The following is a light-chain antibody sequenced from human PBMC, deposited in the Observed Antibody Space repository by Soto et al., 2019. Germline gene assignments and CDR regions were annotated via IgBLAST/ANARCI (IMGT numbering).Light chain of an antibody. V-gene: IGKV3-20*01. CDR3: QQFGSSPPRFT. CDR2: GTS. Sequence: IVLTQSPGTLSLSPGERATLTCRASQTITSFYLAWYQQKPGQAPRLLIYGTSTRATGIPDRFSGRGSGKEFTLTIRKLEPEDFAVYYCQQFGSSPPRFTFGPGTKVDIK. J-gene: IGKJ3*01. CDR1: QTITSFY.